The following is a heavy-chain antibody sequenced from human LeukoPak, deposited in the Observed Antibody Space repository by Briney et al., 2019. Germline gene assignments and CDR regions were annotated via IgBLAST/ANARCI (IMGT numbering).Heavy chain of an antibody. CDR3: AREIGPPACHNRPDP. CDR2: ISYSGTT. V-gene: IGHV4-59*01. Sequence: PSETLSLTCSVSGDSISNYYWSWIRQPPGKGLEWIGYISYSGTTNYNPSLKSRVTISVDTSKNQFSLKLSSVTAADTAVYYCAREIGPPACHNRPDPWGQGTLVTVFS. D-gene: IGHD3-10*01. CDR1: GDSISNYY. J-gene: IGHJ5*01.